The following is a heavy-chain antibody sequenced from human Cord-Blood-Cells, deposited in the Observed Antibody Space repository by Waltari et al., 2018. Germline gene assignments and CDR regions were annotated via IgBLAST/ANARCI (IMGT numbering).Heavy chain of an antibody. CDR1: GGSISSSSYY. CDR2: IYYSGST. Sequence: QLQLQESGPGLVKPSETLSLTCTVSGGSISSSSYYWGWIRQPPGKGLEWIGSIYYSGSTYSNPSLKSRVTISVDTSNNQFSLKLSSVTAADTAVYYCARHLTSSSWYGWYFDLWGRGTLVTVSS. CDR3: ARHLTSSSWYGWYFDL. D-gene: IGHD6-13*01. J-gene: IGHJ2*01. V-gene: IGHV4-39*01.